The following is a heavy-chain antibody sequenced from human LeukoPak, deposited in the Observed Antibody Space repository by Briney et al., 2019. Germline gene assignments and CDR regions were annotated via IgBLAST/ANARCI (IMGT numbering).Heavy chain of an antibody. V-gene: IGHV3-9*01. CDR3: AKDLYGGNTYYFDY. CDR1: GFTFDDYA. J-gene: IGHJ4*02. Sequence: GGSLRLSCVASGFTFDDYAMHWVRQAPGKGLEWVSGISWNSGTIGYADSVKGRFTVSRDNTKNSLYLQMNSLRAEDTALYYCAKDLYGGNTYYFDYWGQGTLVTVSS. D-gene: IGHD4-23*01. CDR2: ISWNSGTI.